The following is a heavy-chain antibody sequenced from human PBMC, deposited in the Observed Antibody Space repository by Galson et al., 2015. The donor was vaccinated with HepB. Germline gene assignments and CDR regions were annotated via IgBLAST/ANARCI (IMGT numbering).Heavy chain of an antibody. D-gene: IGHD5-12*01. Sequence: SLRLSCAASGFTFDDYAMHWVRQAPGKGLEWVSGISWNSGSIGYADSVKGRFTISRDNAKNSLYLQMNSLRAEDTALYYCAKSRGGWLRGGAFDYWGQGTLVTVSS. J-gene: IGHJ4*02. CDR3: AKSRGGWLRGGAFDY. CDR2: ISWNSGSI. CDR1: GFTFDDYA. V-gene: IGHV3-9*01.